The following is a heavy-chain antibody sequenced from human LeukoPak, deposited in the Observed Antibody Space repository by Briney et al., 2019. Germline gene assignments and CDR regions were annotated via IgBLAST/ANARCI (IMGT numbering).Heavy chain of an antibody. CDR1: GGTISNYY. CDR3: ASGSSGYDP. CDR2: IYSSGTT. V-gene: IGHV4-4*07. Sequence: SETLSLTCTVSGGTISNYYWSWIRQPAGKGLEWIGRIYSSGTTIYNPSLKSRVTMSVDTSKNQFSLKLSSVTAADTAVYFCASGSSGYDPWGQGTLVTVSS. J-gene: IGHJ5*02. D-gene: IGHD5-12*01.